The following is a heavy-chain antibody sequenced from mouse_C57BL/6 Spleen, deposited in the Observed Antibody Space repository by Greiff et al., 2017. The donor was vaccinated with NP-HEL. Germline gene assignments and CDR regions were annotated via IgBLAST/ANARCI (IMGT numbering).Heavy chain of an antibody. Sequence: ESGPGLVKPSQSLSLTCSVTGYSITSGYYWNWIRQFPGNKLEWMGYISYDGSNNYNPSHKNRISITRDTSKNQFFLKLNSVTTEDTATYYCARSQTGTHYAMDYWGQGTSVTVSS. D-gene: IGHD4-1*01. CDR3: ARSQTGTHYAMDY. V-gene: IGHV3-6*01. J-gene: IGHJ4*01. CDR1: GYSITSGYY. CDR2: ISYDGSN.